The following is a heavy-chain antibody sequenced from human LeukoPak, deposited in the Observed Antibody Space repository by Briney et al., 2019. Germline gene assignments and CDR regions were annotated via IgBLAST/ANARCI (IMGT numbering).Heavy chain of an antibody. V-gene: IGHV1-69*04. CDR2: IIPILGIA. CDR1: GGTFSNYA. J-gene: IGHJ3*02. CDR3: ARIDPALDAFDI. Sequence: SVKVSCKASGGTFSNYAISWVRQAPGQGLEWMGRIIPILGIANYAQKFQGRVTITADESTSTAYMELSSLRSEDTAVYYCARIDPALDAFDIWGQGTMVTVSS.